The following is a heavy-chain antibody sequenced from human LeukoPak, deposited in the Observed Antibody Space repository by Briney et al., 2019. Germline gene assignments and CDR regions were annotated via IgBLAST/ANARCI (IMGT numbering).Heavy chain of an antibody. CDR3: ARYHYDFWSDY. D-gene: IGHD3-3*01. Sequence: SETLSLTCTVSGGSISSYYWSWIRKPPGKGLEWIGYIYYSGSTNYNPSLKSRVTISVDTSKNQFSLKVSSVTAADTAVYYCARYHYDFWSDYWGQGTLVTVSS. J-gene: IGHJ4*02. V-gene: IGHV4-59*08. CDR1: GGSISSYY. CDR2: IYYSGST.